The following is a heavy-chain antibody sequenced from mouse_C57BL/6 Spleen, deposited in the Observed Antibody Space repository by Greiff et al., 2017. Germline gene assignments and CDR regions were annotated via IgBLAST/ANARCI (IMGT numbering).Heavy chain of an antibody. D-gene: IGHD2-2*01. V-gene: IGHV1-64*01. CDR1: GYTFTSYW. CDR2: IHPNSGST. Sequence: VQLQQPGAELVKPGASVKLSCKASGYTFTSYWMHWVKQRPGQGLEWIGMIHPNSGSTNYNEKFKSKATLTVDKSSSTAYMQLSSMTSGDSTVYYCALSTVVTRRREHYFDYWGQGTTRTVSS. J-gene: IGHJ2*01. CDR3: ALSTVVTRRREHYFDY.